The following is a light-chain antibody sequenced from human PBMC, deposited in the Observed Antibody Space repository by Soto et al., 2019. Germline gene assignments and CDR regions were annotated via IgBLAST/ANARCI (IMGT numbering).Light chain of an antibody. Sequence: DIQMTQSPSTLSASVGDGVSINCRASQSISAWLAWYQQRPGKAPRLLIYKASTLESGAPSRFSGSGSGTEFTLTISSLQPDDFATYYCQQYYSYPWTFGQGTKVDIK. CDR3: QQYYSYPWT. V-gene: IGKV1-5*03. CDR1: QSISAW. J-gene: IGKJ1*01. CDR2: KAS.